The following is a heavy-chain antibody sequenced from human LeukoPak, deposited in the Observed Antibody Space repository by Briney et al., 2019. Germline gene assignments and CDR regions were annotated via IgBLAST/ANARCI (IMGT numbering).Heavy chain of an antibody. CDR1: GFTFSSYA. D-gene: IGHD2-15*01. Sequence: GGSLRLSCAASGFTFSSYAMSWVRQAPGKGLEWVSAISGSGGSTYYADSVKGRFTISRGNSKNTLYLQMNSLRAEDTAVYYCAKLVTYCSGGSCYSWFDPWGQGTLVTVSS. CDR2: ISGSGGST. J-gene: IGHJ5*02. CDR3: AKLVTYCSGGSCYSWFDP. V-gene: IGHV3-23*01.